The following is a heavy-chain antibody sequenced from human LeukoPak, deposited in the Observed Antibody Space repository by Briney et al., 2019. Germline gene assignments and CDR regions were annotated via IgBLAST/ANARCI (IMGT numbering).Heavy chain of an antibody. D-gene: IGHD6-13*01. CDR1: GFTFSSSS. J-gene: IGHJ4*02. Sequence: PGGSLRLSCAASGFTFSSSSMTWVRQAPGKGLEWVSYISSGSITLYYADPVKGRFTISRDNAKNSLYLQMNSLRDEDTAVYYCAREVYSSSEFDYWGQGTLVTVSS. CDR3: AREVYSSSEFDY. V-gene: IGHV3-48*02. CDR2: ISSGSITL.